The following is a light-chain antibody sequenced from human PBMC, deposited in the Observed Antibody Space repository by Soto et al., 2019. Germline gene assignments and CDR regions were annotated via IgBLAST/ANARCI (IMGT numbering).Light chain of an antibody. CDR1: QIVYGRQ. V-gene: IGKV3-20*01. Sequence: EIELTQSPGTLPLSPGERAALSCRAIQIVYGRQLAWYQHKPGQAPRLLMYGVSSRATGIPDRFTGSGSGADFTLTISRLEPEDFAVYYCQVYGPSPPITFGQGTRLEI. CDR3: QVYGPSPPIT. J-gene: IGKJ5*01. CDR2: GVS.